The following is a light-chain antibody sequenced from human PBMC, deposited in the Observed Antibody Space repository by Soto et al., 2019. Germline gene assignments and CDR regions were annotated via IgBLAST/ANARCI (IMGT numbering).Light chain of an antibody. V-gene: IGKV4-1*01. Sequence: DIVMTQSPDSLAVSLGERATINCKSSQSILYSSNNKNYLAWYQQKPRQPPKLLIYWASTRQSGVPDRFSGSGSGTEFTLSIRGLQPEDFATYYCQQRYTSPPTFGQGTMV. J-gene: IGKJ1*01. CDR1: QSILYSSNNKNY. CDR3: QQRYTSPPT. CDR2: WAS.